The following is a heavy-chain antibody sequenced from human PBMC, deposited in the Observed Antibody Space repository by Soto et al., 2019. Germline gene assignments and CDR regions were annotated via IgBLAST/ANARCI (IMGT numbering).Heavy chain of an antibody. J-gene: IGHJ6*02. V-gene: IGHV4-59*01. CDR1: SASFSSYY. CDR3: ARDSDFGGYYGVDV. D-gene: IGHD4-17*01. CDR2: SFYTGIT. Sequence: SETLSLTCTVSSASFSSYYWSWIRQPPGKGLEWIGNSFYTGITNYNPSLKSRVTISLDISKRQVSLKLTSVTAADTAVYYCARDSDFGGYYGVDVWGQGTTVTVSS.